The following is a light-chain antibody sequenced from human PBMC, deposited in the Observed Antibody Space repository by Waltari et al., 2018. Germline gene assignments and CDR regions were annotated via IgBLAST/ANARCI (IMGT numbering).Light chain of an antibody. CDR1: SSNFGAGYD. Sequence: QSVLTQPPSMSGAPGQKVTIPCTGGSSNFGAGYDVHWYQQFPGAATKLLIFGNTNRASGVPGRFSGSKSGTSASLAIAGLQSEDEAVYYCQSFDSSLSASVFGGGTKLTVL. V-gene: IGLV1-40*01. J-gene: IGLJ3*02. CDR3: QSFDSSLSASV. CDR2: GNT.